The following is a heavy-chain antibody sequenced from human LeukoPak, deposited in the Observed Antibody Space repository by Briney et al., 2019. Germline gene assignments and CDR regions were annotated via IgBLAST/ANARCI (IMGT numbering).Heavy chain of an antibody. D-gene: IGHD2/OR15-2a*01. Sequence: PGGSLRLSCAASGFTFSGFAMNWVRQAPGKGLQWVSAISATVGHTYYADSVKGRFTISRDNSNNTLYLQMNDLRAEDTAVYYCARDGPTTDYIDNWFDPWGHGTLVTISS. CDR2: ISATVGHT. CDR1: GFTFSGFA. CDR3: ARDGPTTDYIDNWFDP. J-gene: IGHJ5*02. V-gene: IGHV3-23*01.